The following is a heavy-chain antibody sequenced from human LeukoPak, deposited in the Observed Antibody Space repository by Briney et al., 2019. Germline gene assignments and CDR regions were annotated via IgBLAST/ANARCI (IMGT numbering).Heavy chain of an antibody. J-gene: IGHJ4*02. CDR2: IYYSGST. D-gene: IGHD3-9*01. V-gene: IGHV4-39*01. Sequence: PSETLSLTCTVSGGSISSSSYYWGWIRQPPGKGLEWIGSIYYSGSTYYNPSLKSRVTISVDTSKNQFSLKLSSVTAADTAVYYCARVQANYDILTGYYTDYFDYWGQGTLVTVSS. CDR1: GGSISSSSYY. CDR3: ARVQANYDILTGYYTDYFDY.